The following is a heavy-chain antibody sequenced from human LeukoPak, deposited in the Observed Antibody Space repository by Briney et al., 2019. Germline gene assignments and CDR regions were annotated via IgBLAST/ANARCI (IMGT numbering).Heavy chain of an antibody. V-gene: IGHV3-53*01. J-gene: IGHJ4*02. CDR2: IYSGGST. CDR1: GFTFSSYA. CDR3: ASRSSGWLF. Sequence: GGSLRLSCAASGFTFSSYAMSWVRQAPGKGLEWVSVIYSGGSTYYADSVKGRFTISRDNSKNTLYLQMNSLRAEDTAVYYCASRSSGWLFWGQGTLVTVSS. D-gene: IGHD6-19*01.